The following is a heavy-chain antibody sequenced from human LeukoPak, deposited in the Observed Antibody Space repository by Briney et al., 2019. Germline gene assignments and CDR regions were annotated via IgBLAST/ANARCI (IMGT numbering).Heavy chain of an antibody. CDR1: GFTFSSQA. V-gene: IGHV3-23*01. CDR3: AKGARIPAAGIDY. Sequence: GGPLRLSCGASGFTFSSQAMGWVRQAPGKGLEWVSAFSGSGGSTYYADSVKGRFTISRDNFKNTLYLQMNSLRADDTAVYYCAKGARIPAAGIDYWGQGTLVTVSS. CDR2: FSGSGGST. D-gene: IGHD6-13*01. J-gene: IGHJ4*02.